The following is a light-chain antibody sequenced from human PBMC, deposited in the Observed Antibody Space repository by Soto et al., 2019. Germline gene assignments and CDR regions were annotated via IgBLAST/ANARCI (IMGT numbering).Light chain of an antibody. CDR1: QSVGSS. V-gene: IGKV3-15*01. Sequence: EIVMTQSPDTVSVYPGERVSLSCRASQSVGSSVAWYQQETGQAPRLLIYDASTRATGIPARFSARGSGTEFTISIRSLQAEDFATYYCQPYSQWPPETFGQGTEVEIE. CDR3: QPYSQWPPET. CDR2: DAS. J-gene: IGKJ1*01.